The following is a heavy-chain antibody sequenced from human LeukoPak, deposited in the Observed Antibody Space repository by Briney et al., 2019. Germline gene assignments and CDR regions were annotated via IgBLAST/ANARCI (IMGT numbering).Heavy chain of an antibody. CDR1: GFTFSSYS. CDR2: ISSSSSYI. V-gene: IGHV3-21*01. J-gene: IGHJ4*02. D-gene: IGHD3-22*01. Sequence: GGSLRLSCAASGFTFSSYSMTWVRQAPGKGLEWVSSISSSSSYIYYADSVKGRFTISRDNAKNSLYLQMNSLRAEDTAVYYCARDPDSSGYYYFDYWGQGTLVTVSS. CDR3: ARDPDSSGYYYFDY.